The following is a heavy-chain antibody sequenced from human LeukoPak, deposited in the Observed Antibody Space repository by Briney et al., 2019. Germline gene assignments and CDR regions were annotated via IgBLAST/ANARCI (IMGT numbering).Heavy chain of an antibody. CDR2: IKSKTDGGTT. D-gene: IGHD2-8*01. J-gene: IGHJ4*02. CDR1: GFTFSNAW. Sequence: PGGSLRLSCAASGFTFSNAWMSWVRQAPGKGLEWVGRIKSKTDGGTTDYAAPVKGRFTISRDDSKNTLYLQINSLKTEDTAVYYCTTEDIVLMVYASSTFDYWGQGTLVTVSP. CDR3: TTEDIVLMVYASSTFDY. V-gene: IGHV3-15*01.